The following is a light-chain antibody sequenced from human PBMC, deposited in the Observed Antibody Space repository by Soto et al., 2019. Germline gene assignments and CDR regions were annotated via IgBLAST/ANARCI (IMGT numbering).Light chain of an antibody. Sequence: IQLTQSPSSLSASVGDSVTITCRASQGIDTYLAWYQQKPGKAPNLLIYAASTLQRGVPPRFSGSGSGTDFTLTISSLQPEDFATYYCQQSNSYPFTFGPGTKVDIK. CDR2: AAS. V-gene: IGKV1-9*01. J-gene: IGKJ3*01. CDR1: QGIDTY. CDR3: QQSNSYPFT.